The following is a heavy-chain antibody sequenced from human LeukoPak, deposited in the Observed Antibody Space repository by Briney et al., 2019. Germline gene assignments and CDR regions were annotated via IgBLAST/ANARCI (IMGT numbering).Heavy chain of an antibody. CDR1: GFTFNNYA. D-gene: IGHD5-24*01. J-gene: IGHJ4*02. V-gene: IGHV3-23*01. CDR2: ISASGTDT. Sequence: PGGSLRLSCAASGFTFNNYAMTWVRQAPGKGLEWVSAISASGTDTYYVDSVKGRFTISRDNSKGTLYMQVNSLRAEGTAVYYCAREKGDGYNYYGYWGQGTLVTVSS. CDR3: AREKGDGYNYYGY.